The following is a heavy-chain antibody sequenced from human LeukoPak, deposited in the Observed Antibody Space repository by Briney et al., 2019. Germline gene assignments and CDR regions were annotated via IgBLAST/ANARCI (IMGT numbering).Heavy chain of an antibody. Sequence: GVSLRLSCAASGFTFSSYWMSWVRQAPRKGLEWVANIKQDGSEKYYVDSVKGRFTISRDNAKNSLYLQMNSLRAEDTAVYYCAREGYDSSGYYPTDYWGQGTLVTVSS. CDR3: AREGYDSSGYYPTDY. CDR1: GFTFSSYW. J-gene: IGHJ4*02. D-gene: IGHD3-22*01. CDR2: IKQDGSEK. V-gene: IGHV3-7*01.